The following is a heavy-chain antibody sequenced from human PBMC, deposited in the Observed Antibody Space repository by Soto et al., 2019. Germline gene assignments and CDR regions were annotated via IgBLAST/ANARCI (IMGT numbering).Heavy chain of an antibody. V-gene: IGHV4-59*12. CDR1: GGSISNYS. Sequence: SETLSLTCTVSGGSISNYSWSWIRQPPGKGLEWIGYIYYSGSTYYNPSLKSRVTISVDRSKNQFSLKLSSVTAADKAVYYCARVPGPWGQGTLVTVSS. J-gene: IGHJ5*02. D-gene: IGHD7-27*01. CDR3: ARVPGP. CDR2: IYYSGST.